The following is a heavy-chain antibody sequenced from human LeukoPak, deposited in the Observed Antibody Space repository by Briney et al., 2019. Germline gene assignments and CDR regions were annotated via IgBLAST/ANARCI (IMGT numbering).Heavy chain of an antibody. Sequence: GGSLRLSCAASGFTFSSYSMNWVRQAPGKGLEWVSSISSSSSYIYYADSVKGRFTISRDNAKNSLYLQMNSLRAEDTAVYYCARGRVSSSSIFDYWGQGTLVTVSS. CDR1: GFTFSSYS. V-gene: IGHV3-21*01. CDR2: ISSSSSYI. D-gene: IGHD6-6*01. J-gene: IGHJ4*02. CDR3: ARGRVSSSSIFDY.